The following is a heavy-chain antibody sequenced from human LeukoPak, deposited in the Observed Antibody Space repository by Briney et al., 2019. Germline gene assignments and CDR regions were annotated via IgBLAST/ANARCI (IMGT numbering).Heavy chain of an antibody. CDR1: GGTFSSYA. J-gene: IGHJ6*04. Sequence: GASVKVSCKASGGTFSSYAISWVRQAPGQGLEWMGGIIPIFGTANYAQKFQGRVTITADESTSTAYMELSSLRSEDTAVYYCARDGGPMLVVPYCYYGMDVWGKGTTVTVSS. CDR3: ARDGGPMLVVPYCYYGMDV. CDR2: IIPIFGTA. D-gene: IGHD2-2*01. V-gene: IGHV1-69*13.